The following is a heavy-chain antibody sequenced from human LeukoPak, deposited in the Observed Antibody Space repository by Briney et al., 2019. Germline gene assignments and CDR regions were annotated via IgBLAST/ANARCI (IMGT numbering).Heavy chain of an antibody. D-gene: IGHD6-13*01. CDR1: GFTVSDNY. J-gene: IGHJ5*02. Sequence: PGGSLRLSCAASGFTVSDNYMNWVRQAPGKGLEWVSVMYSRGDTYYADSVKGRFTFSRDISKNTLYLQMNGLRTEDTAMYYCARDAPQVPAAGVLASWGQGTLVTVSS. V-gene: IGHV3-53*01. CDR3: ARDAPQVPAAGVLAS. CDR2: MYSRGDT.